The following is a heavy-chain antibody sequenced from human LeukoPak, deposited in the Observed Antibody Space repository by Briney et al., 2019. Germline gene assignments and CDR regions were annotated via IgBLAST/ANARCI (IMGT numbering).Heavy chain of an antibody. CDR3: ARAYSYGYSRAYYFDY. J-gene: IGHJ4*02. D-gene: IGHD5-18*01. CDR1: GYTFTSYG. V-gene: IGHV1-69*06. CDR2: IIPIFGTA. Sequence: SVKVSCKASGYTFTSYGISWVRQAPGQGLEWMGGIIPIFGTANYAQKFQGRVTITADKSTSTAYMELSSLRSEDTAVFYCARAYSYGYSRAYYFDYWGQGTLVTVSS.